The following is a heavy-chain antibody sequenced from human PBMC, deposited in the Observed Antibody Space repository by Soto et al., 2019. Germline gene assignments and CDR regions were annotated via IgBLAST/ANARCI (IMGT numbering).Heavy chain of an antibody. J-gene: IGHJ6*02. D-gene: IGHD2-8*02. V-gene: IGHV1-69*02. CDR2: IIPILDIP. CDR1: GGTFSRYT. Sequence: QVQLVQSGAEVKKPGSSVKVSCKASGGTFSRYTFTWVRQAPGQGLEWMGRIIPILDIPNYAQNFQGRVTITADKSTSKAYMELTIVTSDDTAVYYCASHFTGVLVLGTSPPGGDNYGWDVWGQGTTVTVSS. CDR3: ASHFTGVLVLGTSPPGGDNYGWDV.